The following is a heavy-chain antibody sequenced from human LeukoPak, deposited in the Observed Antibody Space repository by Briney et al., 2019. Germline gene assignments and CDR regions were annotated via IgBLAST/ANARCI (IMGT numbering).Heavy chain of an antibody. CDR2: ISDTGGST. D-gene: IGHD3-22*01. CDR3: AIMHPYYDGNGYWVQ. J-gene: IGHJ4*02. CDR1: GITLSDYG. Sequence: GGSMRLSCAVSGITLSDYGMSWVRQAPGKGLEWVAGISDTGGSTNYADPVKGRFTISRDNPRNTLYMQMNSLRAEDTALYYCAIMHPYYDGNGYWVQWGQGTLVTVSS. V-gene: IGHV3-23*01.